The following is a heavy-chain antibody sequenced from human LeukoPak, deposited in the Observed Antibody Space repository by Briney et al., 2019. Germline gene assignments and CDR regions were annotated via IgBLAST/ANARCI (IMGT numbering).Heavy chain of an antibody. D-gene: IGHD6-6*01. J-gene: IGHJ6*03. CDR2: IYPGDSDT. Sequence: GESLKISCKGSGYSFTSYWIGWVRQMPGKGLEWMGIIYPGDSDTRYSPSFQGQVTISADKSISTAYLQWSSLKASDTAMCYCARHEVTYSSSSVSYYYYYYMDVWGKGTTVNVSS. CDR3: ARHEVTYSSSSVSYYYYYYMDV. V-gene: IGHV5-51*01. CDR1: GYSFTSYW.